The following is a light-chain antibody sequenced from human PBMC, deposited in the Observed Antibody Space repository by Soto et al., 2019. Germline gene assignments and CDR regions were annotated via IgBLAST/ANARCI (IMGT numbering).Light chain of an antibody. J-gene: IGKJ5*01. CDR1: QSVSSSY. CDR3: QHFGGTTFT. CDR2: GAS. V-gene: IGKV3-20*01. Sequence: PGEGATLSCTSSQSVSSSYIAWYQQRPGQTPSLLIYGASTRATGIPDRFSGSGSGTHFTLTISRLEQGDFAVYDCQHFGGTTFTFGQGTRLEIK.